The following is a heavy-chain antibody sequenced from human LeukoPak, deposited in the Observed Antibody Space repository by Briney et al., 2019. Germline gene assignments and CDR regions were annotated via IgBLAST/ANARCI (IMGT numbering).Heavy chain of an antibody. Sequence: SETLSLTCAVYGGSFSGYYWSWIRQPPGKGLEWIGEINHSGSTNYNPSLKSRVTISVDTSKNQFSLKLSSVTAADTAVYYCARRPRHYYGSVNWFDPWGQGTLVTVSS. CDR2: INHSGST. CDR1: GGSFSGYY. D-gene: IGHD3-10*01. CDR3: ARRPRHYYGSVNWFDP. J-gene: IGHJ5*02. V-gene: IGHV4-34*01.